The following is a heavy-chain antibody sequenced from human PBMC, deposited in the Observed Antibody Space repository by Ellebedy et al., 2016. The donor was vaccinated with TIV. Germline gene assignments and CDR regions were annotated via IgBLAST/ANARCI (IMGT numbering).Heavy chain of an antibody. CDR2: ISGSGGST. V-gene: IGHV3-23*01. CDR1: GVSYSDYA. CDR3: AKIPVAAAIQYSFDY. J-gene: IGHJ4*02. Sequence: GESLKISCAASGVSYSDYAMHWVRQAPGKGLEWVSGISGSGGSTYYADSVKGRFTISRDNSKNTLYLQMNSLRAEDMAVYYCAKIPVAAAIQYSFDYWGQGTLVTVSS. D-gene: IGHD2-2*01.